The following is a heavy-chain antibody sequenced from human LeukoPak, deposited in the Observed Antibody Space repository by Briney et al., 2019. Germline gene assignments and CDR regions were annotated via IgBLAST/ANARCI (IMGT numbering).Heavy chain of an antibody. D-gene: IGHD3-22*01. J-gene: IGHJ3*02. CDR2: ISAYNGNT. Sequence: GASVKVSCKASGYTFTSYGISWVRQAPGQGLEWMGWISAYNGNTNYAQKLQGRVTMTTDTSTSTAYMELRSLRSDDTAVYYCAXVGTYYYDSSDQGAFAXXGQXTMVTV. V-gene: IGHV1-18*01. CDR1: GYTFTSYG. CDR3: AXVGTYYYDSSDQGAFAX.